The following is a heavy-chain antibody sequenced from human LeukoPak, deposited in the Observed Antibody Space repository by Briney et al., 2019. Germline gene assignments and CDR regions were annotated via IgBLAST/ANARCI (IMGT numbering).Heavy chain of an antibody. J-gene: IGHJ4*02. D-gene: IGHD1-26*01. Sequence: GGSLRLSCAASGFTFSSYWMHWVRQAPGKGLVWVSRINSDGSSTSYADSVKGRFTISRDNAKNTLYLHMNSLRAEDTAVYYCASFGEVGATTGYWGQGTLVTVSS. CDR1: GFTFSSYW. CDR2: INSDGSST. V-gene: IGHV3-74*01. CDR3: ASFGEVGATTGY.